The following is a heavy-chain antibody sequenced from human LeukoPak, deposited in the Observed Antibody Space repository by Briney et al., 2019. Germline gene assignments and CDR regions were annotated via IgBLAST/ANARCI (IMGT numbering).Heavy chain of an antibody. CDR1: GYTFTSYD. CDR2: MNPNSGNT. D-gene: IGHD1-26*01. V-gene: IGHV1-8*01. CDR3: ARTRTRHSGSPGY. Sequence: ASVKVSCKASGYTFTSYDINWVRQVTGQGLEWMGWMNPNSGNTGYAQKFQGRVTMTRNTSISTAYMELSSLRSEDTAVYYCARTRTRHSGSPGYWGQGTLVTVSS. J-gene: IGHJ4*02.